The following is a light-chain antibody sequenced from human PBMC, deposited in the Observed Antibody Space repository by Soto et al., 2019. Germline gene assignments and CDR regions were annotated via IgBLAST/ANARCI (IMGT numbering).Light chain of an antibody. CDR2: DAS. CDR3: QHYKSYPWT. J-gene: IGKJ1*01. V-gene: IGKV1-5*01. CDR1: QSFSMF. Sequence: DIQMTQSPSTLSASVGDRVTITCRASQSFSMFLAWYQQKPGKAPKLLIYDASNSERGVPSRFSGSGSGTEFSLTISNLQPDDFATYYCQHYKSYPWTFGQGTKVEIK.